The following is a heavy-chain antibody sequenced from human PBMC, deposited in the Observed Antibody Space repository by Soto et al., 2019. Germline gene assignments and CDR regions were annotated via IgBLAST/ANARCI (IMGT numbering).Heavy chain of an antibody. CDR3: ARVREGYCSYGVCYYSYGMDV. CDR1: GGCLSGYY. J-gene: IGHJ6*02. CDR2: INHSGST. V-gene: IGHV4-34*01. Sequence: SETLYLTCAVYGGCLSGYYWRWIRQPPGKGLEWIGEINHSGSTNYNPSVKSRVTISVDTSKNQFSLKLSSVTAADTAVSSCARVREGYCSYGVCYYSYGMDVWGQGTTVTVSS. D-gene: IGHD2-8*01.